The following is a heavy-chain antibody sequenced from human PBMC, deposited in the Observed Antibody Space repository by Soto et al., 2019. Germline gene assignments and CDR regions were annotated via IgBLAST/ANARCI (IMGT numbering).Heavy chain of an antibody. CDR1: GFTFSAHY. D-gene: IGHD3-10*01. V-gene: IGHV3-11*01. J-gene: IGHJ4*02. Sequence: QVQLVASGGGLVKPGGSLRLSCAASGFTFSAHYMTWIRQAPGKGLEWVSYISGSGTTIYYTDSVKGRFTVSRDNAKNSVYLQMNSLRAEDTAVYYCASDPYYYASDYWGQGTLVTVSS. CDR2: ISGSGTTI. CDR3: ASDPYYYASDY.